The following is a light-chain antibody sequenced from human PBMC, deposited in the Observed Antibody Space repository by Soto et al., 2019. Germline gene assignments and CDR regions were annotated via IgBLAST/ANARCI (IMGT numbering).Light chain of an antibody. CDR1: QTISSW. J-gene: IGKJ1*01. Sequence: DIQMTQSPSTLSGSVGDRVTITCRASQTISSWLAWYQQKPGKAPKLLIYKASTLKSGVPSRFSGSGSGTEFTLNSSSLQPDDFATDYCQHYNSYSEAFGQGTKVELK. CDR3: QHYNSYSEA. CDR2: KAS. V-gene: IGKV1-5*03.